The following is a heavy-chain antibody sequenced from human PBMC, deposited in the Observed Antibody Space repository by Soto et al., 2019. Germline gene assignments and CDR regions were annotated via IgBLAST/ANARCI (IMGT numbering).Heavy chain of an antibody. CDR1: GFTFSSYA. D-gene: IGHD5-18*01. CDR3: AKIPPGYSYPSFSSDY. V-gene: IGHV3-23*01. Sequence: GGSLRLSCAASGFTFSSYAMSWVRQAPGKGLEWVSAISGSGGSTYYADSVEGRFTISRDNSKNTLYLQMNSLRAEDTAVYYCAKIPPGYSYPSFSSDYWGPGPPVTLSS. J-gene: IGHJ4*02. CDR2: ISGSGGST.